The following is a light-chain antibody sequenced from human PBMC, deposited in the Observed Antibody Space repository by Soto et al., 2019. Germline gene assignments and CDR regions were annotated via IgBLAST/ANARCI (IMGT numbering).Light chain of an antibody. J-gene: IGKJ3*01. V-gene: IGKV3-20*01. CDR1: QTVSTKY. CDR2: GTS. Sequence: ENVLTQSPGTLSLSPGERATLSCRASQTVSTKYVAWYQQKPGQAPRLLIYGTSSRATGIPDRFSGSGSGTAFMLTISRLEPEDFAVDYCQQYGTSTGVTFGPGTKLDIK. CDR3: QQYGTSTGVT.